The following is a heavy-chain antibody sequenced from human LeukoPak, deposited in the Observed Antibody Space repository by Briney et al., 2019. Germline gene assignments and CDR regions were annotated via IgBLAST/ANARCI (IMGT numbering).Heavy chain of an antibody. CDR3: ARHPPYCS. V-gene: IGHV3-74*01. D-gene: IGHD2-21*02. J-gene: IGHJ4*02. Sequence: TDSDGSSTSYADSVKGRFTISRDNAKNTLYLQMNSLRAEDTAVYYCARHPPYCSRGPGALVTASS. CDR2: TDSDGSST.